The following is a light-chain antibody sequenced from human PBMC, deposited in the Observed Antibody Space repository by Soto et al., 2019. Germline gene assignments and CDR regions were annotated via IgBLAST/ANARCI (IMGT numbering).Light chain of an antibody. CDR2: GNS. V-gene: IGLV1-40*01. CDR1: SSNIGAGYD. Sequence: QSALTQPPSVSGSPGQRVTISCTGSSSNIGAGYDVHWYQQLPGTAPKLLIYGNSNRPSGVPDRFSGSKSGTSASLAITGLQAEEEDDYYYQSYDRSLSGSVVFGGGTKLTVL. CDR3: QSYDRSLSGSVV. J-gene: IGLJ2*01.